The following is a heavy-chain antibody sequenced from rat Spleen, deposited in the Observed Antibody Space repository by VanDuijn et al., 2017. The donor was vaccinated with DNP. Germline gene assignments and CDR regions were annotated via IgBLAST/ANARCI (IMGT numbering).Heavy chain of an antibody. CDR2: ISNGGDT. V-gene: IGHV2S12*01. CDR1: GFSLTTNG. CDR3: SKDSYGDNFDY. Sequence: QVQLKESGPGLVQPSQTLSLTCTVSGFSLTTNGVAWVRQPPGKGLEWIAAISNGGDTHYHSVLKSRLSISRDISESQVFLKVNSLQIEDTAIYFCSKDSYGDNFDYWGQGVLVTVSS. J-gene: IGHJ2*01. D-gene: IGHD1-11*01.